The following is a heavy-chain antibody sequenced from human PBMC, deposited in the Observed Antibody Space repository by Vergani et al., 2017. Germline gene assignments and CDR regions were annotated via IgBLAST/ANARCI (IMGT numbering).Heavy chain of an antibody. CDR2: INPNSGGT. V-gene: IGHV1-2*02. Sequence: QVQLVQSGAEVKKPGASVKVSCKASGYTFTGYYMHWVRQAPGQGLEWMGWINPNSGGTNYAQKFQGRVTMTRETSISTAYMELSRLRYDDTAVYYCAREFHDFWSGYFYFDYWGQGTLVTVSS. J-gene: IGHJ4*02. D-gene: IGHD3-3*01. CDR1: GYTFTGYY. CDR3: AREFHDFWSGYFYFDY.